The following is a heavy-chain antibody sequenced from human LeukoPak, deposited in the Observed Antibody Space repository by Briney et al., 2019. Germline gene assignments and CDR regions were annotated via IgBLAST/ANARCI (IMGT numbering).Heavy chain of an antibody. V-gene: IGHV4-39*01. D-gene: IGHD1-26*01. CDR1: GGAISSSDYY. CDR2: IYYSGNT. J-gene: IGHJ3*02. Sequence: PSETLSLTCTVSGGAISSSDYYWGWIRQPPGKGLEWIGNIYYSGNTFYNPPLKSRLTISVATSKNQFSLKLSSVTAADTAVYYCARYSGSHYAFDIWGQGTMATVSS. CDR3: ARYSGSHYAFDI.